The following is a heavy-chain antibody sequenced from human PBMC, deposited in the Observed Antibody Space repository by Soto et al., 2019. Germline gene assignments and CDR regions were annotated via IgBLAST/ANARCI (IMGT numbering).Heavy chain of an antibody. CDR1: GGSVSRGSYY. CDR3: ARVQDQVVGFDY. V-gene: IGHV4-61*01. CDR2: IYYSGST. J-gene: IGHJ4*02. D-gene: IGHD2-15*01. Sequence: PSETLSLTCTVSGGSVSRGSYYWSWLRQPPGKGLEWIGFIYYSGSTNYNPSLKGRVTISGDTSKSQFSMKLSCVTAADTAVYFCARVQDQVVGFDYWGQGTPVTVSS.